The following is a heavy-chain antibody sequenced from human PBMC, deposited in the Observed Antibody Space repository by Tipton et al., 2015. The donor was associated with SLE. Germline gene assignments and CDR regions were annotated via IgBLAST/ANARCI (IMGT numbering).Heavy chain of an antibody. Sequence: TLSLTCTVSGGSISSYYWSWIRQPPGKGLEWIGYIYYSGSTNYNPSLKSRVTISVDTSKNQFSLKLSFVTAADTAVYYCARGGIAVAGTGAFDIWGQGTMVTVSS. D-gene: IGHD6-19*01. CDR2: IYYSGST. CDR1: GGSISSYY. V-gene: IGHV4-59*12. CDR3: ARGGIAVAGTGAFDI. J-gene: IGHJ3*02.